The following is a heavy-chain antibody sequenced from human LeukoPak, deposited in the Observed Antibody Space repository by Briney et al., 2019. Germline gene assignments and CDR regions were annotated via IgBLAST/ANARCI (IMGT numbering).Heavy chain of an antibody. CDR2: IIPIFGTA. CDR1: GGTFSSYA. V-gene: IGHV1-69*13. CDR3: ARGSAQYGSGSYNY. D-gene: IGHD3-10*01. Sequence: SVKVSCKASGGTFSSYAISWVRQAPGQGLEWMGGIIPIFGTANYAQKFQGRVTITADESTSTAYMELSSLRPEDTAVYYCARGSAQYGSGSYNYWGQGTLVTVSS. J-gene: IGHJ4*02.